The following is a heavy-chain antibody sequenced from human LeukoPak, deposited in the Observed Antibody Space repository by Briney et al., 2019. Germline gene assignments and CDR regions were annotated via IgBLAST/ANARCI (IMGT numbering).Heavy chain of an antibody. CDR3: ARYCSGGSCYGAFDI. CDR1: GGTFSSYA. J-gene: IGHJ3*02. Sequence: VASVKVSCKASGGTFSSYAISWVRQAPGQGLEWMGGIIPIFGTANYAQKFQGRVTITADESTSTAYMELSSVRSEDTAVYYCARYCSGGSCYGAFDIWGQGTMVTVSS. V-gene: IGHV1-69*01. D-gene: IGHD2-15*01. CDR2: IIPIFGTA.